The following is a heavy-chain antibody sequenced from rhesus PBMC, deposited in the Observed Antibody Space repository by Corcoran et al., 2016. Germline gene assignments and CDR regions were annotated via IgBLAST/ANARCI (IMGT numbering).Heavy chain of an antibody. V-gene: IGHV2-174*01. CDR3: ARCGVNTATRGFDV. Sequence: QVTLKESGPALGKTKQTLTLTCTFSGFSPTTSGMGVGWIRQPTGKALEWLALIYWDDDKRYNTSLKSRLTISKDTSKNQVVLTITNMDPVDTATYYCARCGVNTATRGFDVWGPGVLVTVSS. CDR2: IYWDDDK. D-gene: IGHD4-23*01. J-gene: IGHJ5-1*01. CDR1: GFSPTTSGMG.